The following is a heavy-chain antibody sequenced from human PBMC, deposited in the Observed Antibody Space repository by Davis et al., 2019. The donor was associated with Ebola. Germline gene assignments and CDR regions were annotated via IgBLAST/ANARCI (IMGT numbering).Heavy chain of an antibody. CDR1: GGSFSGYY. Sequence: GSLRLSCAVYGGSFSGYYWSWIRQPPGKGLEWIGEIYHSGSTNYNPSLKSRVTISVDKSKNQFSLKLSSVTAADTAVYYCARGNAFDIWGQGTKVTVSS. V-gene: IGHV4-34*01. CDR3: ARGNAFDI. CDR2: IYHSGST. J-gene: IGHJ3*02.